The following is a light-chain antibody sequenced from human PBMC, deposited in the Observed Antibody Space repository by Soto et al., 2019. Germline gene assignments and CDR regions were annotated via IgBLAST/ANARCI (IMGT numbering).Light chain of an antibody. Sequence: QSALTQPASVSGSPGQSITISCTGTSSDVGGFNYVSWYQQHPGKAPKLMIYDVTNRPSGVSYRFSGSKSGNTASLTIPGLQAEDEADYYCNSYTSSSTDVFGTGTKLTVL. CDR3: NSYTSSSTDV. CDR1: SSDVGGFNY. V-gene: IGLV2-14*03. J-gene: IGLJ1*01. CDR2: DVT.